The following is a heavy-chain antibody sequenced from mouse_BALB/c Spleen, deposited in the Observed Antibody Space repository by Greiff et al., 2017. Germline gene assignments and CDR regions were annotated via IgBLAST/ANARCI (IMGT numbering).Heavy chain of an antibody. D-gene: IGHD1-3*01. Sequence: QVQLQQSGPELVGPGVSVKISCKGSGYTFTDYGMHWVKQSHAKGLEWIGVISTYSGNTNYNQKFKGKATMTVDKSSNTTYMELARLTSEDSAIYSCARWEIYRYHAMDYWGQGTSVTVSS. CDR1: GYTFTDYG. CDR2: ISTYSGNT. V-gene: IGHV1-67*01. J-gene: IGHJ4*01. CDR3: ARWEIYRYHAMDY.